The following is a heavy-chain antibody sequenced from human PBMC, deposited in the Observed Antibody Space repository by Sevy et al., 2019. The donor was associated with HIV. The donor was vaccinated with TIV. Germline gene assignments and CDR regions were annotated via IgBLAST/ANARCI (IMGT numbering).Heavy chain of an antibody. V-gene: IGHV3-7*01. J-gene: IGHJ4*02. D-gene: IGHD1-7*01. CDR2: KKQNEGKK. CDR1: GFTFSKYW. CDR3: ARDDGNYYFHY. Sequence: GGSLRLSCAASGFTFSKYWMGWVRQAPGKGLEWVANKKQNEGKKYYVDSVKGRFTISRDNAKNSLFLQMNSLRAEDTAVYFCARDDGNYYFHYWGQGTLVTVSS.